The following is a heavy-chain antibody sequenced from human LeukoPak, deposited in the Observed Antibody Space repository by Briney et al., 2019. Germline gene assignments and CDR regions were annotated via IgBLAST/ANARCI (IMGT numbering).Heavy chain of an antibody. CDR2: INQGGRT. D-gene: IGHD3-10*01. Sequence: SETLSLTCAVYGESFSGYYWSWIRQPPGKGLEWIGEINQGGRTNHKPSLKSRVTISADTSKNQFSLKLSSVTAADTAVYYCARGRDSGSGSLTLDYWGQGTLVTVSS. J-gene: IGHJ4*02. CDR3: ARGRDSGSGSLTLDY. V-gene: IGHV4-34*01. CDR1: GESFSGYY.